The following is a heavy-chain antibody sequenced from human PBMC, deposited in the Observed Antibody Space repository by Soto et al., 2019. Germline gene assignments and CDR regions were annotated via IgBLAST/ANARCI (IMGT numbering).Heavy chain of an antibody. D-gene: IGHD1-26*01. CDR3: ARDIRDSGPYYFDY. CDR2: TSYDGSNK. V-gene: IGHV3-30-3*01. Sequence: SLRLSCAASGFTFSSFAMHWVRQAPGKGLEWVAVTSYDGSNKDYADSVKGRFTISRDNSKNTLYLQMNSLRAEDTAVYHCARDIRDSGPYYFDYWGQGTLVTVSS. CDR1: GFTFSSFA. J-gene: IGHJ4*02.